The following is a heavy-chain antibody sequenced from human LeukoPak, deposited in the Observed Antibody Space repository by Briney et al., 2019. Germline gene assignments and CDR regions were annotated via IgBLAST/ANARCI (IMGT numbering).Heavy chain of an antibody. J-gene: IGHJ6*03. D-gene: IGHD3-10*01. CDR2: MNPNSGNT. Sequence: ASVKVSCKASGYTFTSYDINWVRQATGQGLEWMGWMNPNSGNTGYAQKFQGRATMTRNTSISTAYMELSSLRSEDTAVYYCARVRVRGVIDYYYYMDVWGKGTTVTVSS. CDR3: ARVRVRGVIDYYYYMDV. CDR1: GYTFTSYD. V-gene: IGHV1-8*01.